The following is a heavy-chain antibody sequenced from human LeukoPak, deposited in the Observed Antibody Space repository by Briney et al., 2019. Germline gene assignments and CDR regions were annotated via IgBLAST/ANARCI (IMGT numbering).Heavy chain of an antibody. CDR3: ARRLAVAGRGYYGMDV. V-gene: IGHV5-51*01. CDR2: IYPGDSDT. Sequence: GESLKNSCKGSGYRFTSYWIGWVRQMPGKGLEWMGNIYPGDSDTRYSPPFQGQVTISADKSISTAYLQWSSLKASDTAMYYCARRLAVAGRGYYGMDVWGQGTTVTVSS. J-gene: IGHJ6*02. D-gene: IGHD6-19*01. CDR1: GYRFTSYW.